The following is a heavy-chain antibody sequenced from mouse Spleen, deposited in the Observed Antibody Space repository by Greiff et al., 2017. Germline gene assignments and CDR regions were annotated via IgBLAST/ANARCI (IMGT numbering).Heavy chain of an antibody. Sequence: QVQLQQPGAELVKPGASVKMSCKASGYTFTSYWITWVKQRPGQGLEWIGDLYPGSGSTNYNEKFKSKATLTVDTSSSTAYMQLSSLTSEDSAVYYCARGGTTVVAAYYAMDYWGQGTSVTVSS. CDR2: LYPGSGST. D-gene: IGHD1-1*01. CDR3: ARGGTTVVAAYYAMDY. J-gene: IGHJ4*01. CDR1: GYTFTSYW. V-gene: IGHV1-55*01.